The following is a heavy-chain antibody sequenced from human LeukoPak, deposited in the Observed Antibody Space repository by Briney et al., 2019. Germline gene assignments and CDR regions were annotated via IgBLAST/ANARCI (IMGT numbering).Heavy chain of an antibody. D-gene: IGHD4/OR15-4a*01. J-gene: IGHJ6*02. CDR1: GDSVSSSNYY. V-gene: IGHV4-31*03. CDR2: IYYSGST. Sequence: PSETLSLTCTVSGDSVSSSNYYWSWIRQHPGKGLEWIGYIYYSGSTYYNPSLKSRVTISVDTSKNQFSLKLSSVTAADTAVYYCARNFGAWSSGGYYYYGMDVWGQGTTVTVSS. CDR3: ARNFGAWSSGGYYYYGMDV.